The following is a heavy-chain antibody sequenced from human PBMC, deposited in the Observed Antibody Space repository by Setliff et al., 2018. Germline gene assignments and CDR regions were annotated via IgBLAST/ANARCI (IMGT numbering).Heavy chain of an antibody. CDR1: GYTFTSYG. J-gene: IGHJ3*02. CDR2: ISAYNGNT. CDR3: ARDGQWGYGGNSGAFDI. V-gene: IGHV1-18*01. D-gene: IGHD4-17*01. Sequence: ASVKVSCKASGYTFTSYGISWVRQAPGQGLEWMGWISAYNGNTNYAQKLQGRVTMTTDTSTSTAYTELRSLRSDDTAVYYCARDGQWGYGGNSGAFDIWGQGTMVTVSS.